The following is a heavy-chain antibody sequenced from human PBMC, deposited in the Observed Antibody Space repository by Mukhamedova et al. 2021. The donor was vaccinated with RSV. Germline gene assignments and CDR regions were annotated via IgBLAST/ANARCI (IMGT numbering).Heavy chain of an antibody. D-gene: IGHD6-13*01. Sequence: GRFTISRDNAKNSLYLQMNSLRAEDTALYYCAKGYSSSWYFCXDYWGQGTLVTVSS. V-gene: IGHV3-9*01. J-gene: IGHJ4*02. CDR3: AKGYSSSWYFCXDY.